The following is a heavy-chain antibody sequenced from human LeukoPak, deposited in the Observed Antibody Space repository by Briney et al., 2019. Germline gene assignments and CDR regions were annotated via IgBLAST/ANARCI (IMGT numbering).Heavy chain of an antibody. CDR2: IYYSGST. V-gene: IGHV4-31*03. J-gene: IGHJ3*02. D-gene: IGHD4-17*01. Sequence: SQTLSLTCTVSGGSISRGGYYWSWIRQHPGKGLEWIGYIYYSGSTYYNPSLKSRVTISVDTSKNQFSLKLSSVTAADTAVYYCARDLGPTTVTPWANAFDIWGQGTMVTVSS. CDR3: ARDLGPTTVTPWANAFDI. CDR1: GGSISRGGYY.